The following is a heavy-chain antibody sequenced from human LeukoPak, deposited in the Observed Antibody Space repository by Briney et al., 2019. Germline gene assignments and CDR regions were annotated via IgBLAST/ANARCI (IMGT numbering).Heavy chain of an antibody. CDR2: ISGSGGST. D-gene: IGHD2-15*01. J-gene: IGHJ6*02. Sequence: PGGSLRLSCAASGFTFSSYAMSWVRQTPGKGLEWVSAISGSGGSTYYADFVKGRFTISRDNSKNTLFLQMNSLIAEDTAPYYCAKSVAIYFYYGLDVWGQGTTVAVSS. CDR1: GFTFSSYA. V-gene: IGHV3-23*01. CDR3: AKSVAIYFYYGLDV.